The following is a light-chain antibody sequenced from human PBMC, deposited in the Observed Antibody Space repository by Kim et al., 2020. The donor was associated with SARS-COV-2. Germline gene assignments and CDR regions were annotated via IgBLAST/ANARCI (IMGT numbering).Light chain of an antibody. J-gene: IGKJ4*01. CDR2: AAS. CDR1: QSVSSSY. V-gene: IGKV3-20*01. Sequence: FPGERATPPCRASQSVSSSYFAWYNKKPGQAPRLLIYAASSRATGIPDRFSGSGSGTDFTLTISRLEPEDFAVYYCQQSISAPLTFGRGTKVDIK. CDR3: QQSISAPLT.